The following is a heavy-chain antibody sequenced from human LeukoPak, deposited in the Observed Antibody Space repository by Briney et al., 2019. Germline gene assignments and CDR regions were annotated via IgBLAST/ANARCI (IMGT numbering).Heavy chain of an antibody. CDR3: ARARYGANYYDSSGYED. Sequence: PGGSLRLSCAASGFTFSSYWMHWVRQAPGKGLVWVSRINSDGSSTSYADSVKGRFTISRDNAKNTLYLQMNSLRAEDTAVYYCARARYGANYYDSSGYEDWGQGTLVTVSS. V-gene: IGHV3-74*01. CDR2: INSDGSST. D-gene: IGHD3-22*01. CDR1: GFTFSSYW. J-gene: IGHJ4*02.